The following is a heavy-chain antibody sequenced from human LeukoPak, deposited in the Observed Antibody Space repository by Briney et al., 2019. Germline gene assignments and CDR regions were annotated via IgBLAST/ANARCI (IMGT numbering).Heavy chain of an antibody. D-gene: IGHD1-26*01. CDR1: GGSISSSSYY. CDR2: IYYSGST. V-gene: IGHV4-39*07. Sequence: PSETLSLTCTVSGGSISSSSYYWGWIRQPPGKGLEWIGSIYYSGSTYYNPSLKSRVTISVGTSKNQFSLKLSSVTAADTAVYYWAREQTAIRRSPPHWGQGTLVTVSS. CDR3: AREQTAIRRSPPH. J-gene: IGHJ1*01.